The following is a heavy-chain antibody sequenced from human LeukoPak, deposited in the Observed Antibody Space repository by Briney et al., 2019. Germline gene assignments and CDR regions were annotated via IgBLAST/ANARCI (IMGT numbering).Heavy chain of an antibody. V-gene: IGHV1-2*02. CDR3: ARVFRQWLVRNAFDI. CDR2: INPNSGGT. J-gene: IGHJ3*02. CDR1: GYTFTGYY. Sequence: ASVKVSCKASGYTFTGYYMHWVRQAPGQGLEWMGWINPNSGGTNYAQKFQGRVTMTRDTSISTACMELSRLRSDDTAVYYCARVFRQWLVRNAFDIWGQGTMVTVSS. D-gene: IGHD6-19*01.